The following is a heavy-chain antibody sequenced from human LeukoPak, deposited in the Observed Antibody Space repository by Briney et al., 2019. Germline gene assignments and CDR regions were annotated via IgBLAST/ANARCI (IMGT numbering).Heavy chain of an antibody. CDR2: ISSSSSYI. D-gene: IGHD3-16*01. CDR3: ASWGGSPHYYMDV. CDR1: GFTFSSYS. Sequence: GGSLRLSCAASGFTFSSYSMNWVRQAPGKGLEWVSSISSSSSYIYYADSVKGRFTISRDNAKNSLYLQMNSLRAEDTAVYYCASWGGSPHYYMDVWGKGTTVTVSS. J-gene: IGHJ6*03. V-gene: IGHV3-21*01.